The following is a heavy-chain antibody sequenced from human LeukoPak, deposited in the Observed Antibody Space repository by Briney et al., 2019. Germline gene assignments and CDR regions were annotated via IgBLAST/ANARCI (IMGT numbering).Heavy chain of an antibody. CDR2: TYYRSKWYN. CDR3: ARAGLYYYGSGSYYPAPHAFDI. Sequence: SQTLSLTCAISGDSVSSNSAAWNWIRQSPSRGLEWLGRTYYRSKWYNDHAVSVKSRITINPDTSKNQFSLQLNSVTPEDTAVYYCARAGLYYYGSGSYYPAPHAFDIWGQGTMVTVSS. D-gene: IGHD3-10*01. J-gene: IGHJ3*02. V-gene: IGHV6-1*01. CDR1: GDSVSSNSAA.